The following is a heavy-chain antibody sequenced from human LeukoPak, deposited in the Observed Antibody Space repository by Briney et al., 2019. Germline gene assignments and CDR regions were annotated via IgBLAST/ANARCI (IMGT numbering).Heavy chain of an antibody. J-gene: IGHJ6*04. D-gene: IGHD3-10*01. CDR1: GYTFTSYD. Sequence: GVSVKVSCKASGYTFTSYDINWVRQATGQGLEWMGWMNPNSGNTGYAQKFQGRVTMTRNTSISTAYMELSSLRSEDTAVYYCARGRVLWFGEATGMDVWGKGTTVTISS. CDR2: MNPNSGNT. V-gene: IGHV1-8*01. CDR3: ARGRVLWFGEATGMDV.